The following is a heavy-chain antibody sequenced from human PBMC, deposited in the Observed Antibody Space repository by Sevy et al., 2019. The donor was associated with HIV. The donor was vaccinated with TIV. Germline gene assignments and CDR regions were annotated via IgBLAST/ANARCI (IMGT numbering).Heavy chain of an antibody. CDR3: ARDRRNYGGQYFDY. Sequence: GGPLRLSCAASGFTFSDYYMSWIRQAPGKGLEWVSDISSGSTYTKYADSVKGRFTVSTDNAKNSLFLQMNSLRVEDTAVYYCARDRRNYGGQYFDYWGQGTLVTVSS. CDR1: GFTFSDYY. D-gene: IGHD4-17*01. V-gene: IGHV3-11*06. CDR2: ISSGSTYT. J-gene: IGHJ4*02.